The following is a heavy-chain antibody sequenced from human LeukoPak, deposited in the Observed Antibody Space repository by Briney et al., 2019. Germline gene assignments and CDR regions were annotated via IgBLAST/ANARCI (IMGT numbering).Heavy chain of an antibody. D-gene: IGHD2-15*01. CDR1: GFTFSSYS. V-gene: IGHV3-21*01. Sequence: PGGSLRLSCAASGFTFSSYSMNWVRQAPGKGLEWVSSISSSSSYIYYADSVKGRFTISRDNAKNSLYLQMNSRRAEDTAVYYCAIGYCSGGSCYEGISYFPHWDQGTLVTVSS. CDR3: AIGYCSGGSCYEGISYFPH. CDR2: ISSSSSYI. J-gene: IGHJ1*01.